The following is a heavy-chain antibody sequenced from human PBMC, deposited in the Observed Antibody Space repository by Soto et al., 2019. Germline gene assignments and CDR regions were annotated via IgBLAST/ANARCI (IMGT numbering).Heavy chain of an antibody. CDR2: ISYDGSNK. J-gene: IGHJ6*02. CDR1: GFTFSSYA. CDR3: ARAGQYSGYDTYYYYYGMDV. D-gene: IGHD5-12*01. Sequence: PGGSLRLSCAASGFTFSSYAMHWVRQAPGKGLEWVAVISYDGSNKYYADSVKGRFTISRDNSKNTLYLQMNSLRAEDTAVYYCARAGQYSGYDTYYYYYGMDVWGQGTTVTVSS. V-gene: IGHV3-30-3*01.